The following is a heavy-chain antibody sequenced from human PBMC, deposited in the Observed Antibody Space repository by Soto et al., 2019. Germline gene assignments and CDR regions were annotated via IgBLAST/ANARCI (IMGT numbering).Heavy chain of an antibody. CDR1: GLTFSHAW. J-gene: IGHJ6*03. CDR2: IKTKADGGTT. V-gene: IGHV3-15*01. Sequence: EVQLVESGGGLVNPGGSLRLSCVVSGLTFSHAWMRWVRQAPGKGLEWVGRIKTKADGGTTDYAAIVKGRFTISRDESKSTLLLHMNSLNTEDSAVYYCTTDSGYCSSTSGRYSYMDVWGKGHTVTVSS. CDR3: TTDSGYCSSTSGRYSYMDV. D-gene: IGHD2-2*01.